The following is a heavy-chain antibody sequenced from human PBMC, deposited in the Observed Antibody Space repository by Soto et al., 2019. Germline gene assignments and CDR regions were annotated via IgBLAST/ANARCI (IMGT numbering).Heavy chain of an antibody. CDR3: ARDQKEIVSWFDP. V-gene: IGHV5-51*01. CDR2: IFPSDSDT. CDR1: GYSFDIYW. J-gene: IGHJ5*02. Sequence: PGESLKISCTGSGYSFDIYWIGWVRQMPGKGLEWMAIIFPSDSDTRYSPSLQGQITMSADKSISTAYLQWSTLKASDTAIYYCARDQKEIVSWFDPWGQGTLVTVSS. D-gene: IGHD3-22*01.